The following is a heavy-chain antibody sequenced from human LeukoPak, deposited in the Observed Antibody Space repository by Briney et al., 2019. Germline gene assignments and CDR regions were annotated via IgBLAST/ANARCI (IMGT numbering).Heavy chain of an antibody. Sequence: SETLSLTCTVSGGSISSSSYYWGWIRQPPGKGLEWIGSIYYSGSTYYNPSLKSRVTISVDTSKNQFSLKLSSVTAEDTAVYYCARDGDVLWKQESRTQLGLYYFDYWGQGTLVTVSS. CDR3: ARDGDVLWKQESRTQLGLYYFDY. CDR1: GGSISSSSYY. J-gene: IGHJ4*02. D-gene: IGHD5-18*01. CDR2: IYYSGST. V-gene: IGHV4-39*02.